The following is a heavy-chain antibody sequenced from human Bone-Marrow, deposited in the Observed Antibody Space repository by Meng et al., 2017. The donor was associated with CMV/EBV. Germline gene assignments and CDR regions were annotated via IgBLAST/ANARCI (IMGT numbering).Heavy chain of an antibody. Sequence: GESLKISCVASGFAFNTYTFHWVRQAPGKGLEWISSISSSSGYIYYAASVKGRFTISRDNAKKSLYLQMNSLRAEDTAVYYCARDPAYYDFWSGYAYYFDYWGQGTLVTVSS. D-gene: IGHD3-3*01. CDR1: GFAFNTYT. V-gene: IGHV3-21*01. CDR2: ISSSSGYI. J-gene: IGHJ4*02. CDR3: ARDPAYYDFWSGYAYYFDY.